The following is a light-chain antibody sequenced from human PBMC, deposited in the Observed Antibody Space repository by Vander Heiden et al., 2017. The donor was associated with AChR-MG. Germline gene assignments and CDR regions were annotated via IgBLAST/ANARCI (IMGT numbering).Light chain of an antibody. J-gene: IGKJ3*01. V-gene: IGKV1-39*01. CDR2: AAS. Sequence: MTPSPSSLSASVGDRVTITCRASQSISSYLNWYQQKPGKAPKLLIYAASSLQSGVPSRFSGSGSGTDFTLTISSLQPEDFATYYCQQSYSTLRTFGPGTKVDIK. CDR3: QQSYSTLRT. CDR1: QSISSY.